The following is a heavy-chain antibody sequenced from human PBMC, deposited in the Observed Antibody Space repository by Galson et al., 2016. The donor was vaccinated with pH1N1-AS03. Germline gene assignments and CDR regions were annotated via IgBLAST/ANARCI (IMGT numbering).Heavy chain of an antibody. D-gene: IGHD3-16*01. CDR1: GDSVSSNTAA. V-gene: IGHV6-1*01. J-gene: IGHJ4*02. CDR2: TYSRSKWYKWYN. CDR3: ARDHLGAGPAFDY. Sequence: CAISGDSVSSNTAAWNWIRQSPSRGLEWLGRTYSRSKWYKWYNDYAVSVESRITINPDTSKNQFSLQLNSVTPEDTAVYYCARDHLGAGPAFDYWGQGTLVTVSS.